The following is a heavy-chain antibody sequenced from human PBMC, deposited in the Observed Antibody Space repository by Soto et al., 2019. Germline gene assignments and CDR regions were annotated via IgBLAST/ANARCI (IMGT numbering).Heavy chain of an antibody. Sequence: SVKVSCKASGGTFSSYAISWVRQAPGQGLEWMGGIIPILGTANYAQKFQGRVTITADESTSTAYMELSSLRSEDTAVYYCARGLKAAAGTLCVRYYYYGMDVWGQGTTVTVS. D-gene: IGHD6-13*01. CDR1: GGTFSSYA. CDR3: ARGLKAAAGTLCVRYYYYGMDV. CDR2: IIPILGTA. V-gene: IGHV1-69*13. J-gene: IGHJ6*02.